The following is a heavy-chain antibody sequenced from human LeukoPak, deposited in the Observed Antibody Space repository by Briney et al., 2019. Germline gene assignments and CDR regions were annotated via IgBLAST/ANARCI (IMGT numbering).Heavy chain of an antibody. Sequence: GGSLRLSCAASGFTFSSYWMSWVRQAPGKGLEWVANIKQDGSEKYYVDSVKGRFTISRDNAKNSLYLQMNSLRAEDTAVYYCARDLVGDYDPVYNWFDPWGQGTLVTVSS. D-gene: IGHD4-17*01. CDR1: GFTFSSYW. CDR3: ARDLVGDYDPVYNWFDP. CDR2: IKQDGSEK. V-gene: IGHV3-7*01. J-gene: IGHJ5*02.